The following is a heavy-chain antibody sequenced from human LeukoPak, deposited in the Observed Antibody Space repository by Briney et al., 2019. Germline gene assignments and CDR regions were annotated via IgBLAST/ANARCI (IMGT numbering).Heavy chain of an antibody. Sequence: PSETLSLTCTVSGGSISSYYWSWIRQPPGKGLEWIGSIYYSGSTYYNPSLKSRVTISVDTSKNQFSLKLSSVTAADTAVYYCARLADITMVRGVGWFDPWGQGTLVTVSS. CDR3: ARLADITMVRGVGWFDP. V-gene: IGHV4-59*05. CDR2: IYYSGST. CDR1: GGSISSYY. D-gene: IGHD3-10*01. J-gene: IGHJ5*02.